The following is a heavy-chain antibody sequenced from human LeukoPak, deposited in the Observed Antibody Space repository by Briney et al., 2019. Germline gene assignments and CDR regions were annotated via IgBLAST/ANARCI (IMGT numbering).Heavy chain of an antibody. Sequence: PSETLSLTCTVSGGSISSGSYYWSWIRQPAGKGLEWIGRIYTSGSTNYNPSLKSRVTISVDTSKNQFSLKLSSVTAADTAVYYCARGPSVTIFGVVPYYFDLWGRGTLVSVSS. V-gene: IGHV4-61*02. CDR1: GGSISSGSYY. CDR2: IYTSGST. D-gene: IGHD3-3*01. CDR3: ARGPSVTIFGVVPYYFDL. J-gene: IGHJ2*01.